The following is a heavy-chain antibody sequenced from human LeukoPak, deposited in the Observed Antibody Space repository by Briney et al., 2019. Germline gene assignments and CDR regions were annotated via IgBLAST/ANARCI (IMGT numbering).Heavy chain of an antibody. CDR1: GYTFTSYY. CDR2: INPSGGST. V-gene: IGHV1-46*01. J-gene: IGHJ6*03. D-gene: IGHD3-9*01. Sequence: ASVKVSCKASGYTFTSYYMHWVRQAPGQGLEWMGIINPSGGSTSYAQKFQGRVTMTRDTSTSTDYMELSSLRSEDTAVYFFSLKQKTAYEILTGYSYFYYYYMDVWGKGTTVTVSS. CDR3: SLKQKTAYEILTGYSYFYYYYMDV.